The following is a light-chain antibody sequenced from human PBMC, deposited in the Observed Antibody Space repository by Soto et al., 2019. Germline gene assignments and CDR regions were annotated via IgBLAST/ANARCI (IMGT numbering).Light chain of an antibody. J-gene: IGKJ3*01. V-gene: IGKV3-20*01. CDR3: QQYGSSPFT. CDR1: QSVSSSY. CDR2: GAS. Sequence: ESVLTQSPGTLSMSPGERATLSCRASQSVSSSYSAWYQQKPGQAPRLLIYGASSSAAGIPDRFSGSGSGSDFTLTISSLEPEDFAVYYCQQYGSSPFTFGPGTKVDIK.